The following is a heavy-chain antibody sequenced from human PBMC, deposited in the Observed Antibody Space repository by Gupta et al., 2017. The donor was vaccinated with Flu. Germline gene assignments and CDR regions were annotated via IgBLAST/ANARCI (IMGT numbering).Heavy chain of an antibody. CDR3: ARDDRSYYYDTSGSR. Sequence: QVQLVESGGGVVQPGSSLRLSWAVSGFTFSSYGMQLVRQAPDKGLEWVAFISHDGSDKYYADSVKGRFTISRDNPKNTLYLQMNSLRLEDTAVYYCARDDRSYYYDTSGSRWGQGTLVTVSS. CDR2: ISHDGSDK. V-gene: IGHV3-30*03. J-gene: IGHJ4*02. D-gene: IGHD3-22*01. CDR1: GFTFSSYG.